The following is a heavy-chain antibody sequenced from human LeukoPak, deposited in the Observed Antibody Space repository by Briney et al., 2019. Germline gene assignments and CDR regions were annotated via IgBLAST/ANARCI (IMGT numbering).Heavy chain of an antibody. CDR2: IDTSGST. CDR1: GGSISTYY. J-gene: IGHJ6*03. V-gene: IGHV4-4*07. Sequence: SETLSLTCFVSGGSISTYYWTWIRQPAGKGLEWIGRIDTSGSTNYSPSLKSRVTMSVDTSKNQFSLKLSSVTAADTAVYYCARLAVTGAGELTYYCDYMDVWGKGTTVTVSS. D-gene: IGHD6-19*01. CDR3: ARLAVTGAGELTYYCDYMDV.